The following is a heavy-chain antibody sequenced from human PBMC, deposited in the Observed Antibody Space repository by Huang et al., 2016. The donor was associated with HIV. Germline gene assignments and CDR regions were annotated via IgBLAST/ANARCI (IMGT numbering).Heavy chain of an antibody. CDR1: GGSISTHY. CDR2: IDYRGRT. CDR3: ARDHHDFWRGYRRMYFFDH. V-gene: IGHV4-59*11. Sequence: QVQLQESGPGLVKPSETLSLTCTVSGGSISTHYWSWIRQPPGKGLAWIGSIDYRGRTHYSPSPKGRVTRLRDTSKNQVSLRVKSVTAADTAMYYCARDHHDFWRGYRRMYFFDHWGQGTLVTVSS. D-gene: IGHD3-3*01. J-gene: IGHJ4*02.